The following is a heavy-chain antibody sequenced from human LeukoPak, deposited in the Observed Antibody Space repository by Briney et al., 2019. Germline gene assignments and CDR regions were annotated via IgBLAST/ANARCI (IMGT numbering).Heavy chain of an antibody. D-gene: IGHD2/OR15-2a*01. CDR3: ARSEYDLQGSSARWPDY. CDR1: GYSFTNYA. J-gene: IGHJ4*02. CDR2: IHTGNGFT. V-gene: IGHV1-3*04. Sequence: ASVKVSCKASGYSFTNYAFHWVRQAPGQSLEWMGWIHTGNGFTRYSQKFQGRVTITRDTSASTAYMELSSLGPEDTAVYYCARSEYDLQGSSARWPDYWGQGALVTVSS.